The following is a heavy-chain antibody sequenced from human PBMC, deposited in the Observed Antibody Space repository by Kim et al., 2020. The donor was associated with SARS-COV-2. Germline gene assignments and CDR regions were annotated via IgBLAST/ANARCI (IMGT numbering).Heavy chain of an antibody. V-gene: IGHV4-59*01. CDR2: IYYSGST. Sequence: SETLSLTCTVSGGSISSYYWSWIRQPPGKGLEWIGYIYYSGSTNYNPSLKSRVTISVDTSKNQFSLKLSSVTAADTAVYYCARDPHYGYGDYYFDYWGQGTLVTVSS. CDR1: GGSISSYY. J-gene: IGHJ4*02. CDR3: ARDPHYGYGDYYFDY. D-gene: IGHD4-17*01.